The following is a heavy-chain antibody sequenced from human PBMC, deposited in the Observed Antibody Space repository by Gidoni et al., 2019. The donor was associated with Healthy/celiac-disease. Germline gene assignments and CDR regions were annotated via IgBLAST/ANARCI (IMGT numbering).Heavy chain of an antibody. CDR1: GGAISSYY. D-gene: IGHD3-22*01. V-gene: IGHV4-59*08. CDR3: ASRSADSSGYNDAFDI. Sequence: QVQLQESAPGLVKPSETLSLSCTVSGGAISSYYWSWIRQPQGKGLEWIGYIYYSGSTNYNPARKSGVTISVDTSKNQFTLKRSSVTAADTAVYYCASRSADSSGYNDAFDIWGQGTMVTVSS. J-gene: IGHJ3*02. CDR2: IYYSGST.